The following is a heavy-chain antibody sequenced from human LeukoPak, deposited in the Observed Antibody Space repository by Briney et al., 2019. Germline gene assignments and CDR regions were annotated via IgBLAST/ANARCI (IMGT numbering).Heavy chain of an antibody. V-gene: IGHV4-30-2*01. CDR3: ARGGITMVRGVRNNWFDP. J-gene: IGHJ5*02. Sequence: SQTLSLTCTVSGGSISSGGYSWSWIRQPPGKGLEWIGYIYHSGSTYYNPSLKSRVTISVDRSKNQFSLKLSSVTAADTAVYYCARGGITMVRGVRNNWFDPWGQGTLVTVSS. D-gene: IGHD3-10*01. CDR2: IYHSGST. CDR1: GGSISSGGYS.